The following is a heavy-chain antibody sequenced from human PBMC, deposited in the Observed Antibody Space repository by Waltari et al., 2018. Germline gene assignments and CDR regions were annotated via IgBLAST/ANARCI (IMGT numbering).Heavy chain of an antibody. CDR1: GGSFSGYY. D-gene: IGHD3-10*01. V-gene: IGHV4-34*01. CDR3: ASDLLLWFGESVRFRY. Sequence: QVQLQQWGAGLLKPSETLSLTCAVDGGSFSGYYWSWIRQPPGKGLEWIGEINHSGSTNYNPSLKSRVTISVDTSKNQFSLKLSSVTAADTAVYYCASDLLLWFGESVRFRYWGQGTLVTVSS. CDR2: INHSGST. J-gene: IGHJ4*02.